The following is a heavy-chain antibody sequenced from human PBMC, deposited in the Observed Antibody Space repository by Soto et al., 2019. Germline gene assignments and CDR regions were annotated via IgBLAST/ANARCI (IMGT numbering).Heavy chain of an antibody. CDR1: GFTFSSYG. CDR2: IWYDGSNK. V-gene: IGHV3-33*01. J-gene: IGHJ4*02. D-gene: IGHD3-10*01. Sequence: GGSLRLSCAASGFTFSSYGMHWVRQAPGKGLEWVAVIWYDGSNKYYADSVKGRFTISRDNSKNTLYLQMNSLRAEDTSVYYCARDFSGWFGELSIGYWGQGTLVTVSS. CDR3: ARDFSGWFGELSIGY.